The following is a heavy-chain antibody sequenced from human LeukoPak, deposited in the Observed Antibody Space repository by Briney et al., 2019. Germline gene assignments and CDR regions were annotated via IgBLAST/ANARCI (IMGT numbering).Heavy chain of an antibody. CDR1: GFTFSSYA. D-gene: IGHD1-1*01. J-gene: IGHJ6*04. CDR2: ISGSGGST. Sequence: GGSLRLSCAASGFTFSSYAMIWVRQAPGKGLEWVSAISGSGGSTYYADSVKGRFTISRDNSKNTLYLQMNSLRAEDTAVYYCAKDLRTGTAYYYYGMDVWGKGTTVTVSS. V-gene: IGHV3-23*01. CDR3: AKDLRTGTAYYYYGMDV.